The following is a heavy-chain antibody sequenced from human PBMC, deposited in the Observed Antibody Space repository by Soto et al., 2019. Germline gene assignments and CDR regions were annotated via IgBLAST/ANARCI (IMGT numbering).Heavy chain of an antibody. J-gene: IGHJ6*02. CDR3: ARGAYGSGSGGFFYNYYGMDV. Sequence: LRLSCAASGFTFSSYSMNWVRQAPGKGLEWVSSISSSSSYIYYADSVKGPLTISRDNAKNSLYLQMNSLRAEDTAVYYCARGAYGSGSGGFFYNYYGMDVWGQGTTVTVSS. V-gene: IGHV3-21*01. D-gene: IGHD3-10*01. CDR2: ISSSSSYI. CDR1: GFTFSSYS.